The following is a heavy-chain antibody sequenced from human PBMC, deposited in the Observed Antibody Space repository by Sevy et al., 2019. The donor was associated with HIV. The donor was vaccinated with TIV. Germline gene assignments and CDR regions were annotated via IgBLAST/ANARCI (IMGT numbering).Heavy chain of an antibody. D-gene: IGHD1-1*01. CDR2: SYYTGST. CDR1: GGSISSYY. CDR3: ARHVSVNGGIDY. Sequence: SETLSLTCTVSGGSISSYYWSWIRQPPGKELEWIGFSYYTGSTNYNPSLKSRVTISVDTSKNQFSLKLTSVTAADTAVYFCARHVSVNGGIDYWGQGTLVTVSS. V-gene: IGHV4-59*08. J-gene: IGHJ4*02.